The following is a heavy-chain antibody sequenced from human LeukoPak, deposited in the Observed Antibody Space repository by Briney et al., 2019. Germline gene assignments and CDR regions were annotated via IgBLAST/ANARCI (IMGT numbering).Heavy chain of an antibody. J-gene: IGHJ5*02. CDR1: GGTFSSYA. D-gene: IGHD6-19*01. CDR3: ARGNSIAVAGHNWFDP. CDR2: IIPIFGTT. Sequence: SVKVSCKASGGTFSSYAISWVRQAPGQGLEWMGGIIPIFGTTNYAQKFQGRVTITADESTSTAYMELSSLRSEDTAVYYCARGNSIAVAGHNWFDPWGQGTLVTVSS. V-gene: IGHV1-69*13.